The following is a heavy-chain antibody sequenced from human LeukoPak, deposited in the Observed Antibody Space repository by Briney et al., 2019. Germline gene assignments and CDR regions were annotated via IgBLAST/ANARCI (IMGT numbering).Heavy chain of an antibody. CDR2: FSGSGGST. CDR1: GFTFSSYG. CDR3: ARSGLSRFGF. J-gene: IGHJ4*02. D-gene: IGHD2/OR15-2a*01. V-gene: IGHV3-23*01. Sequence: GGTLRLSCAASGFTFSSYGMSWVRQAPGKGLQWVSAFSGSGGSTYYADSVKGRFTISRDNSRNTLYLQMNSLRAEDTAVYYCARSGLSRFGFWGQGTLVTVSS.